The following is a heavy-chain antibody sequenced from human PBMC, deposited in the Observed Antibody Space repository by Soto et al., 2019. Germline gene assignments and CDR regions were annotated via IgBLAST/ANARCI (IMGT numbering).Heavy chain of an antibody. CDR3: AMMRGVQKWELDY. Sequence: QVQLVHSGAEVKKPGSSVKVSCKASGGTFSSYTISWVRQAPGQGLEWMGRIIPILGIANYAQKFQGRVTITADKSTSTAYMELSSLRSEDTAVYYCAMMRGVQKWELDYWGQGTLVTVSS. CDR2: IIPILGIA. CDR1: GGTFSSYT. V-gene: IGHV1-69*02. J-gene: IGHJ4*02. D-gene: IGHD3-10*01.